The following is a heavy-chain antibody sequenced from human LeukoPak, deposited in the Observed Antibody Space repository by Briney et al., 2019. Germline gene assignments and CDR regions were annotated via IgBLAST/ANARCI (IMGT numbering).Heavy chain of an antibody. J-gene: IGHJ4*02. Sequence: GASVKVSCKASGYTFTRYGISWVRQAPGQGLEWMGWISAYNGNTNYAQKLQGRVTMTTDTSTGTAYMELRSLRSDDTAVYYCAGGGENYYDSSGYYYLEYWGQGTLVTVSS. CDR2: ISAYNGNT. D-gene: IGHD3-22*01. CDR3: AGGGENYYDSSGYYYLEY. V-gene: IGHV1-18*01. CDR1: GYTFTRYG.